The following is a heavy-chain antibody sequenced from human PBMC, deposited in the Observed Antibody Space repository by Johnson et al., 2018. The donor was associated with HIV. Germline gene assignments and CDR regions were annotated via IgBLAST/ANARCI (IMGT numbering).Heavy chain of an antibody. Sequence: QLVESGGGLVQPGGSLRLSCAASGFTFDDFAMHWVRQAPGKGLEWVSGISWDSGSIVYADSVKGRFTISRDNAKNSLYLQMNSLRAEDTAVYYCATSLTGTRPFDIWGQGTMVTVSS. V-gene: IGHV3-9*01. CDR3: ATSLTGTRPFDI. D-gene: IGHD1-7*01. CDR2: ISWDSGSI. J-gene: IGHJ3*02. CDR1: GFTFDDFA.